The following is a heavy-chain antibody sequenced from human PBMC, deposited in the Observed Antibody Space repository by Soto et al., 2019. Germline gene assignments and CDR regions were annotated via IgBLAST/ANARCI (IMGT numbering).Heavy chain of an antibody. CDR1: GFTFSSYA. CDR2: ISGSGGST. V-gene: IGHV3-23*01. J-gene: IGHJ5*02. CDR3: AKAHESAAPRGVYNWFDP. Sequence: GGSLRLSCAASGFTFSSYAMSWVRQAPGKGLEWVSAISGSGGSTYYADSVKGRFTISRDNSKNTLYLQMNSLRAEDTAVYYCAKAHESAAPRGVYNWFDPWGQGTLVTVSS. D-gene: IGHD2-15*01.